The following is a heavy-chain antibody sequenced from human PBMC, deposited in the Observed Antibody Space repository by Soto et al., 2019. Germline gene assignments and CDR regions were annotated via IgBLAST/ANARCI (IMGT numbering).Heavy chain of an antibody. J-gene: IGHJ6*02. CDR3: ARVLEWLLYADV. CDR1: GGSISSGGYY. V-gene: IGHV4-31*03. D-gene: IGHD3-3*01. CDR2: IYYSGST. Sequence: SETLSLTCTVSGGSISSGGYYWSWIRQHPGKGLEWIGYIYYSGSTYYNPSLKSRVTISVDTSKNQFSLKLSSVTAADTAVYYCARVLEWLLYADVWGQGTTVTVSS.